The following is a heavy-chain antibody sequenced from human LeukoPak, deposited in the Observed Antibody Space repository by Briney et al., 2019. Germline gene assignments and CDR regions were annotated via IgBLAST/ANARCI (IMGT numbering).Heavy chain of an antibody. V-gene: IGHV5-51*01. Sequence: GESLKIFCKGSGYNFPTYWIGWVRQMSGEGVGWIGIIYPDDSDTRYSPSFQGQVSISADKSISTAYLQWSSLRASDTALYYCARGRSSSGWFDLWGQGTWVIISA. D-gene: IGHD6-13*01. CDR3: ARGRSSSGWFDL. J-gene: IGHJ5*02. CDR2: IYPDDSDT. CDR1: GYNFPTYW.